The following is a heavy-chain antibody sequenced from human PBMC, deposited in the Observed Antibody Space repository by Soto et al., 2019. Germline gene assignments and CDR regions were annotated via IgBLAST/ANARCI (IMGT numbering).Heavy chain of an antibody. D-gene: IGHD6-19*01. CDR1: GGTFSSYT. CDR3: ARDFGSSGWYSLDY. J-gene: IGHJ4*02. Sequence: QVQLVQSGAEVKKPGSSVKVSCKASGGTFSSYTISWVRQAPGQGLEWMGRIIPILGIANYAQKFQGRVTITADKSTSTAYMELSSLISEDTAVYYCARDFGSSGWYSLDYWGQGTLVTVSS. CDR2: IIPILGIA. V-gene: IGHV1-69*08.